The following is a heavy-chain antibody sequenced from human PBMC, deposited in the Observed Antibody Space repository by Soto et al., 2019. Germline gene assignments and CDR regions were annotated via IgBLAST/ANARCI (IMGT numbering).Heavy chain of an antibody. CDR3: AHTRVDFYYYGMDV. V-gene: IGHV2-5*02. Sequence: KESGPTLVKPTQTLTLTCTFSGFPLSTSGVGVGWIRQPPGKALEWLALIYWDDDKRYSPSLKSRLTITKDTSKNQVVLTMTNMDPVDTATYYCAHTRVDFYYYGMDVWGQGTTVTVSS. J-gene: IGHJ6*02. CDR2: IYWDDDK. D-gene: IGHD3-3*01. CDR1: GFPLSTSGVG.